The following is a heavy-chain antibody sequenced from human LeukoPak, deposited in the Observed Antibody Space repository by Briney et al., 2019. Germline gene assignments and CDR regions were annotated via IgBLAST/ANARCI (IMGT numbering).Heavy chain of an antibody. Sequence: SETLSLTCAVYGGSFSGYYWSWIRQPPGKGLVWIGEINHSGSTNYNTSLKSRVTISVDTSKNQFSLKLSSVTAADTAVYYCAHLDHYDLHFDYWGQGTLVTVSS. V-gene: IGHV4-34*01. D-gene: IGHD3-22*01. J-gene: IGHJ4*02. CDR1: GGSFSGYY. CDR2: INHSGST. CDR3: AHLDHYDLHFDY.